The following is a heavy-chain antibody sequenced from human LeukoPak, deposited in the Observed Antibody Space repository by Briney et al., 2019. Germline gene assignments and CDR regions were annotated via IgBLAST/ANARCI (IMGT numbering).Heavy chain of an antibody. CDR2: IIPIFGIA. Sequence: SVKVSCMASGGTFSSYAISWVRQAPGQGLDWMGRIIPIFGIANYAQKFQGRVTITADKSTSTAYMELSSLRSEDTAVYYCAREGEGYCSSTSCYNFDYWGQGTLVTVSS. V-gene: IGHV1-69*04. J-gene: IGHJ4*02. CDR3: AREGEGYCSSTSCYNFDY. D-gene: IGHD2-2*02. CDR1: GGTFSSYA.